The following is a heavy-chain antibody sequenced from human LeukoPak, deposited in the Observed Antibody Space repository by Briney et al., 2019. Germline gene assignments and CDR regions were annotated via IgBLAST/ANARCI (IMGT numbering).Heavy chain of an antibody. Sequence: GGSLRLSCAASGFTFSSHSMNWVRQAPGKGLEWVSSISSSSSYIYYADSVKGRFTISRDNAKNSLYLQMNSLRAEDTAVYYCARDMGGAGCSSTSCYSDFDYWGQGTLVTVSS. D-gene: IGHD2-2*01. CDR2: ISSSSSYI. J-gene: IGHJ4*02. CDR1: GFTFSSHS. V-gene: IGHV3-21*01. CDR3: ARDMGGAGCSSTSCYSDFDY.